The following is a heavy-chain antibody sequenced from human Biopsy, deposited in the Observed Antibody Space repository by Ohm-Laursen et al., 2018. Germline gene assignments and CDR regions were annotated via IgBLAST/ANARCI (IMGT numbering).Heavy chain of an antibody. CDR1: GGSISSYY. CDR3: ARGRRTSGWPYFAN. Sequence: SETLSLTCTVSGGSISSYYWNWIRQPPGKGLEWVGYIYYSGSTNYNPSLQNRVTMSVDTSKNQFSLKLSSVIAADTAVYYCARGRRTSGWPYFANWGQGTLVIVSS. D-gene: IGHD6-19*01. CDR2: IYYSGST. V-gene: IGHV4-59*01. J-gene: IGHJ4*02.